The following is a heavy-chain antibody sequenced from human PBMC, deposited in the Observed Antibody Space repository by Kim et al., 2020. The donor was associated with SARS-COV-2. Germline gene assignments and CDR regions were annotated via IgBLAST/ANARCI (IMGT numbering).Heavy chain of an antibody. CDR1: GGSISSYY. Sequence: SETLSLTCTVSGGSISSYYWSWIRQPPGKGLEWIGYIYYSGSTNYNPSLKSRVTISVDTSKNQFSLKLSSVTAADTAVYYCAGSIAVAGMYYYYGMDVWGQGTTVTVSS. CDR3: AGSIAVAGMYYYYGMDV. D-gene: IGHD6-19*01. J-gene: IGHJ6*02. CDR2: IYYSGST. V-gene: IGHV4-59*01.